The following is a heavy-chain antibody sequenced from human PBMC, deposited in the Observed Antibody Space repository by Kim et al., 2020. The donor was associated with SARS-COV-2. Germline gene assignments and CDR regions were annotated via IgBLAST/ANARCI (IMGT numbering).Heavy chain of an antibody. CDR1: GFTFGDYA. V-gene: IGHV3-49*04. CDR3: TRDSIPEDYGMDV. Sequence: GGSLRLSCTASGFTFGDYAMSWVRQAPGKGLEWVGFIRSKAYGGTTEYAASVKGRFTISRDDSKSIAYLQMNSLKTEDTAVYYCTRDSIPEDYGMDVWGQGTTVTVS. D-gene: IGHD2-21*01. CDR2: IRSKAYGGTT. J-gene: IGHJ6*02.